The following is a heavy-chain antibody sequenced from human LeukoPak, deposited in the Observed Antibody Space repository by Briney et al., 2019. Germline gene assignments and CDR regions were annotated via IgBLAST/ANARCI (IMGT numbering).Heavy chain of an antibody. V-gene: IGHV3-21*01. J-gene: IGHJ3*02. Sequence: KSGGSLRLSCAASGFTFSSYSMNWVRQAPGKGLEWVSSISSSSSYIYYADSVKGRFTISRDNAKNSLYLQMNSLRAEDTAVYYCATETLGKYSSGWYQGAFDIWGQGTMVTVSS. CDR1: GFTFSSYS. D-gene: IGHD6-19*01. CDR2: ISSSSSYI. CDR3: ATETLGKYSSGWYQGAFDI.